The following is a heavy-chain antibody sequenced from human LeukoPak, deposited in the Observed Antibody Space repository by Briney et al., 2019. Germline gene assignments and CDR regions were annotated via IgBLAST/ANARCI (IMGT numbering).Heavy chain of an antibody. Sequence: SETLSLTCAVYGGSFSGYYWSWIRQPPGKGLEWIGEINHSGSTNYNPSLKSRVTISVDTSKNQFSLKLSSVTAADTAVYYCARDLMSGWFDPWGQGTLVTVSS. D-gene: IGHD3-10*02. J-gene: IGHJ5*02. CDR2: INHSGST. V-gene: IGHV4-34*01. CDR1: GGSFSGYY. CDR3: ARDLMSGWFDP.